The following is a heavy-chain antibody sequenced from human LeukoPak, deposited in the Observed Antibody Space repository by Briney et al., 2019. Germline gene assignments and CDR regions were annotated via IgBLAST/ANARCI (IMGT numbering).Heavy chain of an antibody. CDR3: ARDRLGYCSGGSCRNWFDP. Sequence: PSETLSLTCTVSGGSISSYYWSWIRQPAGKGLEWIGRIYTSGSTNYNPSLKSRVTMSVDTSKNQSSLKLSSVTAADTAVYYCARDRLGYCSGGSCRNWFDPWGQGTLVTISS. D-gene: IGHD2-15*01. V-gene: IGHV4-4*07. CDR2: IYTSGST. CDR1: GGSISSYY. J-gene: IGHJ5*02.